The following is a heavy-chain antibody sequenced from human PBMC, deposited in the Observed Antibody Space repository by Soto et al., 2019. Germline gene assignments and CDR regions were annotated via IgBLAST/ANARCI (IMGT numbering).Heavy chain of an antibody. Sequence: QVQLVQSGAEVKKPGASVKVSCKTSGYTFSSYGISWVRQAPGQGLECMGWSSGYNGNPNYAQKLKGSGTMTSDTSTSTAYMELRSLRSDETAVYNCGRDCPPLFDWGQGNWVTVSS. CDR1: GYTFSSYG. D-gene: IGHD3-10*02. CDR2: SSGYNGNP. CDR3: GRDCPPLFD. J-gene: IGHJ4*02. V-gene: IGHV1-18*01.